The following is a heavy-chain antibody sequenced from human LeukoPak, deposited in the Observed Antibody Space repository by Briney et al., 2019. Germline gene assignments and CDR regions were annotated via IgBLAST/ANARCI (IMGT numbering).Heavy chain of an antibody. D-gene: IGHD5-24*01. CDR1: GFTFSSYS. V-gene: IGHV3-74*01. Sequence: PGGSLRLSRAASGFTFSSYSMNWVRRTPGKGLVWVSRISHDGFISYADSVKGRFTISRDNAKNTLILQMNSLRAEDTAVYYCARDWVYKIDYWGRGTLVTVSS. J-gene: IGHJ4*02. CDR2: ISHDGFI. CDR3: ARDWVYKIDY.